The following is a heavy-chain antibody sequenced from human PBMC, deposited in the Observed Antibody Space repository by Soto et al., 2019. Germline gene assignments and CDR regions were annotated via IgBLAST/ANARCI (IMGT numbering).Heavy chain of an antibody. V-gene: IGHV1-24*01. Sequence: ASVKVSCKVSGYTLTELSMHWVRQAPGRGLEWMGGFDPEDGETIYAQKFQGRVTMTEDTSTDTAYMELSSLRSEDTAVFYCAIPKRGGGWPPWTSYFDTGGKETLVTVPS. CDR3: AIPKRGGGWPPWTSYFDT. CDR1: GYTLTELS. CDR2: FDPEDGET. D-gene: IGHD6-19*01. J-gene: IGHJ4*02.